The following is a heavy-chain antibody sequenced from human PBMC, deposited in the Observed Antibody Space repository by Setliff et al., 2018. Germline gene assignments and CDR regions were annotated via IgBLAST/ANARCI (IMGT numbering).Heavy chain of an antibody. CDR3: ARTGTYRYFDY. J-gene: IGHJ4*02. CDR2: IHYSGNT. D-gene: IGHD1-1*01. CDR1: GGSISSSFNF. V-gene: IGHV4-39*01. Sequence: SETLSLTCTVSGGSISSSFNFWGWIRQPPGKGLEWIGRIHYSGNTYYNASLKSRVIISVDTAQNQFSLSLSSVTAADTAVYYCARTGTYRYFDYWGQGTLVTVSS.